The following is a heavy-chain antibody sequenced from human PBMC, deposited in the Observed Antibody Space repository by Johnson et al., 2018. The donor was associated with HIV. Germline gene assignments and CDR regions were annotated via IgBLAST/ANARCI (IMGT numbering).Heavy chain of an antibody. Sequence: VQLVESGGGLVKPGGSLRLSCAASGFTFSDYYMSWIRQAPGKGLDWVSYISSTGTTIYYADSVKGRFTISRDNAMKSLYLQINSLRAEDTAVYYCALTDYGDYPQRVPDAFDIWGQGTMVTVSS. D-gene: IGHD4-17*01. CDR1: GFTFSDYY. CDR3: ALTDYGDYPQRVPDAFDI. CDR2: ISSTGTTI. V-gene: IGHV3-11*04. J-gene: IGHJ3*02.